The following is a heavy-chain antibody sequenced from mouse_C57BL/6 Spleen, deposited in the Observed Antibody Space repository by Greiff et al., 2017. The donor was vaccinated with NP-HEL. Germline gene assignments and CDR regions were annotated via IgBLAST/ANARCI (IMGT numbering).Heavy chain of an antibody. CDR1: GYTFTSYT. CDR3: APLTGFAY. CDR2: INPSRGYT. Sequence: VQLQQSGAELARPGASVKMSCKASGYTFTSYTMHWVKQRPGQGLEWIGYINPSRGYTKYNQKFKDKATLTADKSSSTAYMQLSSLTSEDSAVYYCAPLTGFAYWGQGTLVTVSA. V-gene: IGHV1-4*01. D-gene: IGHD4-1*01. J-gene: IGHJ3*01.